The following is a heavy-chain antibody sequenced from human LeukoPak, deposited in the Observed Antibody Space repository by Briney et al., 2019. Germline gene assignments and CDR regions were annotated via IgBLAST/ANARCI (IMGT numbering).Heavy chain of an antibody. J-gene: IGHJ4*02. V-gene: IGHV3-30*02. Sequence: GGSLRLSCATSGFSFSSSAMHWVRQAPGKGLGWVAFIHYDGYNKYYSDSVKGRFTISRDNSKNTVYLQMNSLRAEDTALYYCAARRLTVATEIDYWGQGTLVTVSS. CDR3: AARRLTVATEIDY. CDR1: GFSFSSSA. CDR2: IHYDGYNK. D-gene: IGHD4-17*01.